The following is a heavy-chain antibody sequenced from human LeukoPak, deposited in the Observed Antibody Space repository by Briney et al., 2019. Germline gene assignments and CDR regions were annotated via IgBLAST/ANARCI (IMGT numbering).Heavy chain of an antibody. Sequence: GGPLRLSCATSGFTFSDYWMTWVRQAPGKGLEWVSAISGSGGSTYYADSVKGRFTISRDNSKNTLYLQMNSLRAEDTAVYYCAKKGASGYYRDAFDIWGQGTMVTVSS. CDR2: ISGSGGST. CDR1: GFTFSDYW. D-gene: IGHD3-22*01. CDR3: AKKGASGYYRDAFDI. V-gene: IGHV3-23*01. J-gene: IGHJ3*02.